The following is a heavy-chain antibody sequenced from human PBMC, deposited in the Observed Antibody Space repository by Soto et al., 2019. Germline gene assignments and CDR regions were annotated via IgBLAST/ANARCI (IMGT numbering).Heavy chain of an antibody. CDR2: ILYDGSNK. V-gene: IGHV3-30*18. CDR1: GCTFSNYG. J-gene: IGHJ6*02. Sequence: XGSLRLSCAASGCTFSNYGMHWFRQTPGKGLEWVALILYDGSNKYYADSVKGRFTISRDNSKNTLYLQVCRLRAEDTAVYYCAESRDAYNFYFYYVMDVWRQGTTVTVSS. D-gene: IGHD2-2*01. CDR3: AESRDAYNFYFYYVMDV.